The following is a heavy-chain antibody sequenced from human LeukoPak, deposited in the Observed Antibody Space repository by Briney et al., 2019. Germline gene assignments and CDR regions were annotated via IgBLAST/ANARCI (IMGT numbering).Heavy chain of an antibody. J-gene: IGHJ2*01. CDR3: ARNGPTYYYVSSGYYRAGWYFDL. CDR1: GGSISSYY. Sequence: SETLSLTCTVSGGSISSYYWSWIRQPPGKGLEWIGYIYYSGSTNYNPSLKSRVTISVDTSKNQFSLKLSSVTAADTAVYYCARNGPTYYYVSSGYYRAGWYFDLWGRGTLVTVSS. D-gene: IGHD3-22*01. V-gene: IGHV4-59*01. CDR2: IYYSGST.